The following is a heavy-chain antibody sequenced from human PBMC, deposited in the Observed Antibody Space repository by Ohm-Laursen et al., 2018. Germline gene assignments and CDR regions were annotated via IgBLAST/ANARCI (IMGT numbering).Heavy chain of an antibody. D-gene: IGHD6-25*01. CDR3: ATASPYSGDDY. CDR1: GFTFDDYT. J-gene: IGHJ4*02. CDR2: ISWDGGST. V-gene: IGHV3-43*01. Sequence: SLRLSCAASGFTFDDYTMHWVRQAPGKGLEWVSLISWDGGSTYYADSVKGRFTISRDNSKNTLYLQMNSLRDEDTAVYYCATASPYSGDDYWGQGTLVNVSS.